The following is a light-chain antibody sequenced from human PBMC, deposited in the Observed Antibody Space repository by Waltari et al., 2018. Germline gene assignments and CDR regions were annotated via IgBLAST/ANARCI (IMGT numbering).Light chain of an antibody. Sequence: QSALTQPASVSGSPGQSITISCTGTSSDIGGHNYVSWYQQHPGKAPKLVIFEVTTRPSGVSNRFSGSKSGNTASLTISGLQAEDEADYYCTSYTTGVTWVFGGGTKVTVL. J-gene: IGLJ3*02. V-gene: IGLV2-14*01. CDR2: EVT. CDR1: SSDIGGHNY. CDR3: TSYTTGVTWV.